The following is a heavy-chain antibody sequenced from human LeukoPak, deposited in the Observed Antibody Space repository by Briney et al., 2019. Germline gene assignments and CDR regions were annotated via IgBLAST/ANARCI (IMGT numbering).Heavy chain of an antibody. D-gene: IGHD2-21*02. V-gene: IGHV3-11*01. Sequence: GGSLRLSCTASGFTFTNYFMGWIRQAPGKGLDWVSHISRLGDTIDYADSVKGRFNISRDNAKNSLFLQMNFLRAEDTAVYFCARVRRGGDSRYFDYWGQGALVTVSS. CDR3: ARVRRGGDSRYFDY. CDR2: ISRLGDTI. J-gene: IGHJ4*02. CDR1: GFTFTNYF.